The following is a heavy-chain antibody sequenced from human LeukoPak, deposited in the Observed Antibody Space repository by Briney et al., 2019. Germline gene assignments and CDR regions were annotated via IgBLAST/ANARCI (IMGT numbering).Heavy chain of an antibody. J-gene: IGHJ4*02. Sequence: GGSLRLSCAASGFSVGSNYMNWVRQAPGKGLECVSVVFSRGSTYYADSVKGRFTISRHNSENTLYLQMNSLRVEDTAVYYCTSSSPTSYSDYWGQGTLVTVSS. CDR1: GFSVGSNY. CDR3: TSSSPTSYSDY. CDR2: VFSRGST. D-gene: IGHD6-13*01. V-gene: IGHV3-53*04.